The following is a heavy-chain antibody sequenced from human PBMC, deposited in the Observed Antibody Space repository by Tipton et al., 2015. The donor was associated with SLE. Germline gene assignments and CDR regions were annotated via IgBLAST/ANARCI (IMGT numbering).Heavy chain of an antibody. CDR3: ARPAVYGDSRGGFDI. V-gene: IGHV3-7*01. CDR1: GFTFSTYW. D-gene: IGHD4-17*01. Sequence: SLRLSCAASGFTFSTYWMSWVRQAPGKGLEWVANIKPDGSEKYYVDSVEGRFTISRDNAKKALYLQMDNLRAEDTAVYYCARPAVYGDSRGGFDIWGQGTMVTVSS. CDR2: IKPDGSEK. J-gene: IGHJ3*02.